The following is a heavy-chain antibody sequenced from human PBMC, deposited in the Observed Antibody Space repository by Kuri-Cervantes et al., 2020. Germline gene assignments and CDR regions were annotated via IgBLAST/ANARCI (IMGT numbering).Heavy chain of an antibody. CDR1: GFTFSSYS. Sequence: GESLKISCAASGFTFSSYSMNWVRQAPGKGLEWVPSISSSSSYIYYADSVKGRFTISRDNAKNSLYLQMNSLKTEDTAVYYCTRHAVVVAAIVFDYWGQGTLVTVSS. CDR2: ISSSSSYI. V-gene: IGHV3-21*03. D-gene: IGHD2-15*01. J-gene: IGHJ4*02. CDR3: TRHAVVVAAIVFDY.